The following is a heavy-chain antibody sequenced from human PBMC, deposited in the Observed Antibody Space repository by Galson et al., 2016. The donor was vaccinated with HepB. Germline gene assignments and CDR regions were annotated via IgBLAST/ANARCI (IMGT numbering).Heavy chain of an antibody. CDR1: GFVFSNFG. J-gene: IGHJ4*02. Sequence: SLRLSCAASGFVFSNFGLSWVRQAPGKGLEWVASISTRRTTYYSDSVQGRFTISRDNSNNTLYLQVNGLRAEDAAVYYCAKERLVRRISDHWGQGTLLTVSS. CDR3: AKERLVRRISDH. CDR2: ISTRRTT. D-gene: IGHD1-1*01. V-gene: IGHV3-23*01.